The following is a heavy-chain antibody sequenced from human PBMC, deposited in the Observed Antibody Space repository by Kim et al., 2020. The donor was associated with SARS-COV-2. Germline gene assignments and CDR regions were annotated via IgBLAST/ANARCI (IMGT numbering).Heavy chain of an antibody. J-gene: IGHJ4*02. CDR3: ASLGAVAVH. V-gene: IGHV4-59*01. Sequence: SETLSLTCAVSGGSISSYYWSWIRQPPGKGLEWIGYIYYSGSTNYNPSLKSRVTISVDTSKNQFSLKLSSVTAADTAVYYCASLGAVAVHWGQGTLVTVS. D-gene: IGHD6-19*01. CDR2: IYYSGST. CDR1: GGSISSYY.